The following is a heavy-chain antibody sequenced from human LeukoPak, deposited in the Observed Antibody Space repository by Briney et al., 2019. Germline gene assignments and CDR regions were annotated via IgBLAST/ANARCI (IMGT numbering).Heavy chain of an antibody. D-gene: IGHD1-26*01. CDR3: AGGYSGSYYGLDY. J-gene: IGHJ4*02. CDR1: RFTFSDYY. V-gene: IGHV3-11*01. CDR2: ISSSGSTI. Sequence: PGGSLRLSCAASRFTFSDYYMSWIRQAPGKGLEWVSYISSSGSTIYYADSVKGRFTISRDNAKNSLYLQMNSLRAEDTAEYHCAGGYSGSYYGLDYWGQGTLVTVSS.